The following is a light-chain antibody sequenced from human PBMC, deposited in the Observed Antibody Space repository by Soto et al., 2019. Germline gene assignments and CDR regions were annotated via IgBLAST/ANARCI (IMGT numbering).Light chain of an antibody. J-gene: IGLJ1*01. CDR1: SSDVGNYIF. CDR2: DIN. V-gene: IGLV2-14*01. Sequence: QSVLTQPAAVSGSPGQSITISCTGTSSDVGNYIFVSWYRQHPGKAPKLMIYDINNRPSGVSNRFSGSKSGNTASLTIPGLQAEDEADYYCVSYTTSASYVFGTGTKVTV. CDR3: VSYTTSASYV.